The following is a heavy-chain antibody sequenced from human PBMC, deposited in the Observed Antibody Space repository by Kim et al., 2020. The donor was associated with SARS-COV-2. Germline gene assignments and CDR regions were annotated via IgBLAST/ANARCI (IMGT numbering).Heavy chain of an antibody. CDR3: ARGTRRDIVLMVYDRNNWFDP. J-gene: IGHJ5*02. CDR2: IYHSGST. Sequence: SETLSLTCTVSGGSISSYYWSWIRQPPGKGLEWIGYIYHSGSTNYNPSLKSRVTISVNTSKNQFSLKLSSVTAADTAVYYCARGTRRDIVLMVYDRNNWFDPWGQGTLVTVSS. V-gene: IGHV4-59*13. D-gene: IGHD2-8*01. CDR1: GGSISSYY.